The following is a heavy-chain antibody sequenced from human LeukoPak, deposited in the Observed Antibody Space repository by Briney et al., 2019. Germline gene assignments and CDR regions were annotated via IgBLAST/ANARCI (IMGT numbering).Heavy chain of an antibody. CDR2: TYYRSKWYN. J-gene: IGHJ3*02. Sequence: SHTLSLTCVISGDSFSSNSAAWHWIRQSPSRGLEWRGRTYYRSKWYNDYAVSVKSLITINADTSKNQFSLQLNSVTPEDTAVYYCARALDYYDSSGYYEGAFDIWGQGTMVTVSS. CDR1: GDSFSSNSAA. D-gene: IGHD3-22*01. CDR3: ARALDYYDSSGYYEGAFDI. V-gene: IGHV6-1*01.